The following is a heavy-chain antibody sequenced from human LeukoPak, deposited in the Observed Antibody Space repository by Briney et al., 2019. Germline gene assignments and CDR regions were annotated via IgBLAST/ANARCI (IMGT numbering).Heavy chain of an antibody. CDR3: ARQGDGYCTSTNCLFSFDN. J-gene: IGHJ4*02. CDR2: INDGGST. Sequence: SEALSLTCAVYGGSFTKHQWSWIRQPPGKGLEWIGAINDGGSTNYNPSLKSRVTISVDTSKNQFSLNLISVTAADTAVYYCARQGDGYCTSTNCLFSFDNWGQGALVTVSS. V-gene: IGHV4-34*01. D-gene: IGHD2-2*03. CDR1: GGSFTKHQ.